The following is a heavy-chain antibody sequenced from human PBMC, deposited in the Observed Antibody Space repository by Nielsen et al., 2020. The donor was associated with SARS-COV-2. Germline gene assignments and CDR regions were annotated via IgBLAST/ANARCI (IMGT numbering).Heavy chain of an antibody. D-gene: IGHD1-26*01. CDR2: ISSSSSYT. J-gene: IGHJ6*02. V-gene: IGHV3-11*05. CDR3: AKDRGWELLGPMDV. CDR1: GFTFSDYY. Sequence: GESLKISCAASGFTFSDYYMSWIRQAPGKGLEWVSYISSSSSYTNYADSVKGRFTISRDNAKNSLYLQMNGLRAEDTALYYCAKDRGWELLGPMDVWGQGTTVTVSS.